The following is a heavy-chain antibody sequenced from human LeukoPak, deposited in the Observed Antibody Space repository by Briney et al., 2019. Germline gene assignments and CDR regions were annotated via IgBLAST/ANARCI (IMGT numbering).Heavy chain of an antibody. CDR1: GFTFTNYA. CDR3: AKEYDFSSGERFDY. CDR2: ISGSGGRT. D-gene: IGHD3-3*01. J-gene: IGHJ4*02. V-gene: IGHV3-23*01. Sequence: PGGSLRLSCAASGFTFTNYAMSWVRQAPGKGLEWVSAISGSGGRTNYADSVKGRFTISRDNSKNTLYLQMNSLRDEDTAVYYCAKEYDFSSGERFDYWGQGTLVSVSS.